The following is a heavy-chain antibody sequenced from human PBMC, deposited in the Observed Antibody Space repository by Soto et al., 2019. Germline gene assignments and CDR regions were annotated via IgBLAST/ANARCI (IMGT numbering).Heavy chain of an antibody. D-gene: IGHD2-21*02. CDR3: AQAPYCGGDCYLAEYFQH. J-gene: IGHJ1*01. CDR1: GFTFSSYA. V-gene: IGHV3-23*01. CDR2: IGGGGSRT. Sequence: AASGFTFSSYAMNWVRQAPGKGLEWVSGIGGGGSRTFYADSVKGRFTISRDNSKDTLYLQMSSLRAEDTAVYYCAQAPYCGGDCYLAEYFQHWGQGTLVTVSS.